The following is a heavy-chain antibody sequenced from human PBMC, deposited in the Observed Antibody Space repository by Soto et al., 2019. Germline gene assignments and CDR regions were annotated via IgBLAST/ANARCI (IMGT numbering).Heavy chain of an antibody. Sequence: GGSLRLSCAASGFTFRNYAMSWVRQAPGKGLEWVSAIVGSGGRTYQADSVKGRFTISRDNSKTTLYLQMNSLRAEDTAVYYCAKLEAGSGYYYSSESGMDVWGRGTTVTVSS. D-gene: IGHD3-10*01. CDR3: AKLEAGSGYYYSSESGMDV. J-gene: IGHJ6*02. V-gene: IGHV3-23*01. CDR1: GFTFRNYA. CDR2: IVGSGGRT.